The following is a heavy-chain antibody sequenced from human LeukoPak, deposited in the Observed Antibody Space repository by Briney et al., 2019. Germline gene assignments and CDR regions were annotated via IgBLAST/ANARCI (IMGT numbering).Heavy chain of an antibody. Sequence: ASVKVSCKASGYTFTSYDINWVRRATGQGLEWMGWMNPNSGNTGSAQRFQGRITMTRDTSISTAYMELSSLRFEDTAVYYCARGPLVRLPSSFDPWGQGTLVTVSS. D-gene: IGHD3-16*02. J-gene: IGHJ5*02. CDR3: ARGPLVRLPSSFDP. V-gene: IGHV1-8*01. CDR1: GYTFTSYD. CDR2: MNPNSGNT.